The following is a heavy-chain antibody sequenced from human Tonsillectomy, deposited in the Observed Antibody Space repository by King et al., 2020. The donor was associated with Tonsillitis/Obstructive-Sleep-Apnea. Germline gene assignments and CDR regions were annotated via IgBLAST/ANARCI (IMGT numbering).Heavy chain of an antibody. Sequence: TLKESGPTLVKPTQTLTLTCTFSGFSLSTSGVGVGWIRQTPGKALEWLALIYWDDDKRYSPPLKSRLTITKDTSKNQVVLTMTHMDPVDTPTYYCAHSKLASGWYYYMDVWGKGTTVTVSS. CDR2: IYWDDDK. CDR1: GFSLSTSGVG. J-gene: IGHJ6*03. CDR3: AHSKLASGWYYYMDV. V-gene: IGHV2-5*02. D-gene: IGHD6-13*01.